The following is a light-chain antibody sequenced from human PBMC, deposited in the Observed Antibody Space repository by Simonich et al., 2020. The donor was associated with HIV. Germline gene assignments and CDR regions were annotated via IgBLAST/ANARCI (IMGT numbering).Light chain of an antibody. V-gene: IGKV1-39*01. Sequence: DSQMTQAPSFLSASVGDRVTNTCRARQSIGNYLNWLQQKPGKAPKLLILAASSLQSGVPSRFSASGSATDFTLTISSLQPEDFATYYCQPSYSTTMYTFGQGTKLEIK. CDR3: QPSYSTTMYT. CDR1: QSIGNY. J-gene: IGKJ2*01. CDR2: AAS.